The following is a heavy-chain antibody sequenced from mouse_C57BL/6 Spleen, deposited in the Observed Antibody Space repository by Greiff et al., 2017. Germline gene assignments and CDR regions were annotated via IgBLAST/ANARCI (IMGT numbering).Heavy chain of an antibody. Sequence: QVQLKESGPELVKPGASVKLSCKASGYTFTSYDINWVKQRPGQGLEWIGWIYPRAGSTKYNEKFKVKATLTVDTSSSTAYMELHSLTSEDSAVYFCAREIYYGSSPRYFDVWGTGTTVTVSS. CDR2: IYPRAGST. V-gene: IGHV1-85*01. D-gene: IGHD1-1*01. J-gene: IGHJ1*03. CDR3: AREIYYGSSPRYFDV. CDR1: GYTFTSYD.